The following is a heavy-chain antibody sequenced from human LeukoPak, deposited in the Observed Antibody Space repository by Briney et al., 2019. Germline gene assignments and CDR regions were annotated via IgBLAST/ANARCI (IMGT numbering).Heavy chain of an antibody. J-gene: IGHJ4*02. CDR3: VRFGLTSSLDY. Sequence: PGESLKISCKGSGYSFTSYWIGWVRQMPGKGLEWMGIIYPGDSDTRYSPSFQGQVTISADKSISTAYLQLSGLRASDTAIYYCVRFGLTSSLDYWGQGTLVTVSS. CDR2: IYPGDSDT. CDR1: GYSFTSYW. V-gene: IGHV5-51*01. D-gene: IGHD6-13*01.